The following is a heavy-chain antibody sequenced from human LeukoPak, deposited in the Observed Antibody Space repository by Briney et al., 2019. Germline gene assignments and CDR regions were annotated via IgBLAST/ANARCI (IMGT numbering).Heavy chain of an antibody. D-gene: IGHD2-2*01. CDR2: INPNSGGT. CDR1: GYTFTGYY. Sequence: ASVKVSCKASGYTFTGYYMHWVRQAPGQGLEWMGWINPNSGGTNYAQKFQGGVTMTRDTSISTAYMELSRLRSDDTAVYYCARVLVPAGALWYYYYYMDVWGKGTTVTISS. J-gene: IGHJ6*03. CDR3: ARVLVPAGALWYYYYYMDV. V-gene: IGHV1-2*02.